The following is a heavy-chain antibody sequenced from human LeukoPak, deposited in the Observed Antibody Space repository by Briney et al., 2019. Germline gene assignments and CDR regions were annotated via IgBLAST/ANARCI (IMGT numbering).Heavy chain of an antibody. CDR2: IRGSGEST. CDR1: GFTFNNYA. V-gene: IGHV3-23*01. Sequence: GGSLRLSCAASGFTFNNYAMSWVRQAPGKGLEWVSAIRGSGESTYYADSVKGRFIISRDNSKNTLYLQMNSLRAEDTAVYYCARDSLMNYDFWSGYTNWGQGTLVTVSS. CDR3: ARDSLMNYDFWSGYTN. J-gene: IGHJ4*02. D-gene: IGHD3-3*01.